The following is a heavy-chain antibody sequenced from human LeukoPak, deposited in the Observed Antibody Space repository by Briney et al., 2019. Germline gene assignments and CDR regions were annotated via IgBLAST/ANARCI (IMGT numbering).Heavy chain of an antibody. CDR1: GFTVSSNF. Sequence: PGGSLRLSCAVSGFTVSSNFMSWVRQAPGKGRVWVSVIYSGGSTYYADSVKGRFTISRDNSKNTLYLQMNSLRAEDTAVYYCARTHCSSSLWGCYYYMDVWGKGPTVTVSS. CDR3: ARTHCSSSLWGCYYYMDV. J-gene: IGHJ6*03. D-gene: IGHD2-2*01. V-gene: IGHV3-53*01. CDR2: IYSGGST.